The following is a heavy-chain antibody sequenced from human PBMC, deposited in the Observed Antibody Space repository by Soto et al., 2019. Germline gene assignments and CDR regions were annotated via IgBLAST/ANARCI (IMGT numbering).Heavy chain of an antibody. CDR2: IYFSGST. D-gene: IGHD2-15*01. J-gene: IGHJ5*02. V-gene: IGHV4-31*03. CDR1: GGSISSGGYY. Sequence: SETLSLTCTVSGGSISSGGYYWSWIRQHPGKGLEWIGYIYFSGSTYYNPSLKSRVTISVDTSKNQFSLKLSSVTAADTAVYYCARGFPARYCSGGSCSWFDPWGQGTLVTVSS. CDR3: ARGFPARYCSGGSCSWFDP.